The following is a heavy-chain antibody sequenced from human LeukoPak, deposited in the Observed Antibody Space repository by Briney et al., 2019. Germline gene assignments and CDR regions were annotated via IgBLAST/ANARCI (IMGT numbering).Heavy chain of an antibody. V-gene: IGHV4-59*01. Sequence: SETLSLTCTVSGGSISSYYWSWIRQPPGKGLEWIGYIYYSGSTNYNPSLESRVTMSVDTSKKQLSLRLTFVTAADTGVYYCATLAVAGRRGPNHYNDFMDVWGKGTTVTVSS. D-gene: IGHD6-19*01. CDR3: ATLAVAGRRGPNHYNDFMDV. J-gene: IGHJ6*03. CDR1: GGSISSYY. CDR2: IYYSGST.